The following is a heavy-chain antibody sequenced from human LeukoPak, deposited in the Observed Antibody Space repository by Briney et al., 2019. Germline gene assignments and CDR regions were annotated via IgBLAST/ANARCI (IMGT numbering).Heavy chain of an antibody. CDR1: GGTFGSYA. J-gene: IGHJ4*02. Sequence: ASVKVSCKASGGTFGSYAISWVRQAPGQGLEWMGRIIPILGIANYAQKFQGRVTVTADKSTSTAYMELSSLRSEDTAVYYCASFCSGGSCSDYWGQGTLVTVSS. V-gene: IGHV1-69*04. D-gene: IGHD2-15*01. CDR3: ASFCSGGSCSDY. CDR2: IIPILGIA.